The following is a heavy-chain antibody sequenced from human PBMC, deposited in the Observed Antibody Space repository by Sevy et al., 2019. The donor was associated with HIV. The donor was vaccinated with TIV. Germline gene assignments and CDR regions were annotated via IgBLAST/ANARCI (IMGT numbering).Heavy chain of an antibody. CDR3: ARARNPPRCHGWGHDAFDI. CDR2: IIPIFGTA. D-gene: IGHD1-26*01. CDR1: GGTFSSYA. Sequence: ASVKVSCKASGGTFSSYAISWVRQAPGQGLEWMGGIIPIFGTANYAQKFQGRVTITADESTSTAYMELSSLRSEDTAVYYCARARNPPRCHGWGHDAFDIWGQGTMVTVSS. J-gene: IGHJ3*02. V-gene: IGHV1-69*13.